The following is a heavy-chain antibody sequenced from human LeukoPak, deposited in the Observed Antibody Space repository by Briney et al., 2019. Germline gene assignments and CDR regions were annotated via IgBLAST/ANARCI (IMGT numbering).Heavy chain of an antibody. CDR1: GGTFSSYA. V-gene: IGHV1-69*04. Sequence: SVKASCKASGGTFSSYAISWVRQAPGQGLEWMGRIIPILGIANYAQKFQGRVTITADKSTSTAYMELSSLRSEDTAVYYCARVGDGYKYDYWGQGTLVTVSS. J-gene: IGHJ4*02. CDR2: IIPILGIA. CDR3: ARVGDGYKYDY. D-gene: IGHD5-24*01.